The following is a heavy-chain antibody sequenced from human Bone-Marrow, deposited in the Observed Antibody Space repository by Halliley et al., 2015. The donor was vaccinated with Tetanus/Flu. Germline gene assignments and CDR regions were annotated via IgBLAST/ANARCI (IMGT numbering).Heavy chain of an antibody. Sequence: TLSLTCTVSGASTSTSTYYWGWIRQPPGKGLEWIGSIYYDGNTYYDPSLKSRVTISVDTSKNQFSLNLNSVTAADTAVYYCGGGKNLLGSYYFDYWGQGTLVTVSS. CDR2: IYYDGNT. J-gene: IGHJ4*02. V-gene: IGHV4-39*01. CDR3: GGGKNLLGSYYFDY. D-gene: IGHD3-16*01. CDR1: GASTSTSTYY.